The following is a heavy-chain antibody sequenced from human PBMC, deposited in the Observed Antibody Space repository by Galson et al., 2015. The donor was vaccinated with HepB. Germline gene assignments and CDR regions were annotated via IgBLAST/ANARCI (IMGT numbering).Heavy chain of an antibody. CDR3: ATEGGDDDGDYLGGRRSGWFDP. J-gene: IGHJ5*02. CDR1: GGTFSTCI. V-gene: IGHV1-69*13. CDR2: IIPLFRTA. D-gene: IGHD4-17*01. Sequence: SVKVSCKASGGTFSTCIIHWVRQAPGQGLEWMGGIIPLFRTANYAQNFQGRVTITADESTSAAFMELSSLTSDDTAIYYCATEGGDDDGDYLGGRRSGWFDPWGQGTLITVSS.